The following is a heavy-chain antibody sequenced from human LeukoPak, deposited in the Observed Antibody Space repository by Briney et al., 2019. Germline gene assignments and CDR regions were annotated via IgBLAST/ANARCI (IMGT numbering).Heavy chain of an antibody. J-gene: IGHJ4*02. Sequence: GGSLRLSCAASGLSFSSHWMHWVRQVPGKGPVWVSRINALGSTTNYADSVKGRFTISRENTKNTLYLQMNSLRDEDTAVYYCARGDTGGNGKIDYWGQGTLVTVSS. CDR1: GLSFSSHW. D-gene: IGHD3-10*01. CDR2: INALGSTT. V-gene: IGHV3-74*01. CDR3: ARGDTGGNGKIDY.